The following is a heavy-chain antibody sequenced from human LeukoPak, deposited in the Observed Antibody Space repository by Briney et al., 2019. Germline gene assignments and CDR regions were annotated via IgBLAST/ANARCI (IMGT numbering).Heavy chain of an antibody. CDR3: ARATYYYDSSGLYYFDY. V-gene: IGHV3-30-3*01. Sequence: GGSLRLSCAASGFTFSSYAMHWVRQAPGKGLEWVAVISYDGSNKYYADSVKGRFTISRDNSKYTLYLQMNSLRAEDTAVYYCARATYYYDSSGLYYFDYWGQGTLVTVSS. J-gene: IGHJ4*02. CDR1: GFTFSSYA. D-gene: IGHD3-22*01. CDR2: ISYDGSNK.